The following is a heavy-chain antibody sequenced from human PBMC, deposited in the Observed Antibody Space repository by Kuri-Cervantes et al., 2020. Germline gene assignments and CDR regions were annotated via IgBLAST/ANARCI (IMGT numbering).Heavy chain of an antibody. Sequence: LSLTCAASGFTFDDYAMHWVRQAPGKGLEWVSGISWNSGSIGYADSVKGRFTISRDNAKNSLYLQMNSLRAKDTALYYCAKDIEVGFDYYYGMDVWGQGTTVTVSS. D-gene: IGHD2-15*01. V-gene: IGHV3-9*01. CDR2: ISWNSGSI. J-gene: IGHJ6*02. CDR3: AKDIEVGFDYYYGMDV. CDR1: GFTFDDYA.